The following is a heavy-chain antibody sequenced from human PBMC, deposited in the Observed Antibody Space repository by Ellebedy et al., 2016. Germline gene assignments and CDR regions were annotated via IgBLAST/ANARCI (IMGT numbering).Heavy chain of an antibody. CDR1: GFTFSSYA. D-gene: IGHD3-16*01. Sequence: GGSLRLXCAASGFTFSSYAMSWVRQAPGKGLEWVSAISGSGGSTYYADSVKGRFTISRDNSKNTLYLQMNSLRAEDTAVYYCASQGEFTLYNWFDPWGQGTLVTVSS. J-gene: IGHJ5*02. V-gene: IGHV3-23*01. CDR2: ISGSGGST. CDR3: ASQGEFTLYNWFDP.